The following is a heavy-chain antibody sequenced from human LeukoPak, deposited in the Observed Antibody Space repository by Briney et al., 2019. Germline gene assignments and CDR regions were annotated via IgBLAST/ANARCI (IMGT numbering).Heavy chain of an antibody. V-gene: IGHV3-23*01. CDR2: ISGSGDRT. D-gene: IGHD3-22*01. CDR3: AKRDNNDYYTGLHVFDI. CDR1: GFTFSSYA. J-gene: IGHJ3*02. Sequence: PGGSLRLSCAASGFTFSSYAMTWVRQAPGKGPEWVSGISGSGDRTYYTDSVKGRFTISRDNSKNTLDLQMNSLRVEDTAVYYCAKRDNNDYYTGLHVFDIWGQGTMVTVSS.